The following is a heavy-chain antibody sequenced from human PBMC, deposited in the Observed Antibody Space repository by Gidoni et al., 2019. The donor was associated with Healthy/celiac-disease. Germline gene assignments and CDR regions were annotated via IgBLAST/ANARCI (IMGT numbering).Heavy chain of an antibody. CDR3: ASALGYDMAFDI. V-gene: IGHV1-69*06. D-gene: IGHD3-22*01. Sequence: QEQQVQSGAEVKKPGSAVKVSCRASRGTFSCYAISWVRQAPGQGLEWMGWIIPIFGTATYAEKFQGRVTITADTFTSTAYMELSSLRSEDTAVYYCASALGYDMAFDIWGQGTMVTVSS. J-gene: IGHJ3*02. CDR1: RGTFSCYA. CDR2: IIPIFGTA.